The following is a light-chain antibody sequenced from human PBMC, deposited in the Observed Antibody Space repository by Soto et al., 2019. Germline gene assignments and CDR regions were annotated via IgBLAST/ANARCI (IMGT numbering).Light chain of an antibody. CDR2: DAS. J-gene: IGKJ4*01. Sequence: EIVLTQSPATLYLSPGNRATLSCTASQSVSGYLAWYPQKPGQAPRLLIYDASNRATGIPARFSGSGSGTDFNRTITSLEAEDFAVYYCQQRSNWPSTFGGGTKVEI. CDR1: QSVSGY. V-gene: IGKV3-11*01. CDR3: QQRSNWPST.